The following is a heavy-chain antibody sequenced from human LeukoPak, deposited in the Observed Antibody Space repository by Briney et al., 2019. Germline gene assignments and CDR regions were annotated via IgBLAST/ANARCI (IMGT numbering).Heavy chain of an antibody. CDR2: INPSGGST. Sequence: GGSVKVSCKASGYTFTSYYMHWVRQAPGQGLEWMGIINPSGGSTSYAQKFQGRVTMTRDTSTSTVSMELSSLRSEDTAVYYCARALTTVTTRGYFDYWGQGTLVTVSS. D-gene: IGHD4-17*01. V-gene: IGHV1-46*01. J-gene: IGHJ4*02. CDR3: ARALTTVTTRGYFDY. CDR1: GYTFTSYY.